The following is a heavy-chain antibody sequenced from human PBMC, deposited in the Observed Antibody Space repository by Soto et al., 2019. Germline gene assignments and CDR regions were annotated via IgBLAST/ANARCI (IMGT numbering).Heavy chain of an antibody. J-gene: IGHJ4*02. D-gene: IGHD1-26*01. Sequence: SGKVSSTVAGYTLTQLSMDWVRQAPGKGLEWMGGFDTEDGEQIYAKKFQGRVTMTEEKFTDTAYMELSSLRSEEPAVYYCAPLIGATFFLDYWGQGTLVTVSS. CDR3: APLIGATFFLDY. CDR2: FDTEDGEQ. V-gene: IGHV1-24*01. CDR1: GYTLTQLS.